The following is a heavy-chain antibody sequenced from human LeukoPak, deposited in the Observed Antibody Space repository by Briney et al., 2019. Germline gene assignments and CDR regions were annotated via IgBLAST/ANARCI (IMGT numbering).Heavy chain of an antibody. D-gene: IGHD5-18*01. CDR3: ARRGADTFIIDS. CDR2: IYPGDSHA. V-gene: IGHV5-51*01. Sequence: GESLQISCKGSGYNFTTYWIGWVRQMPGRGLEWVGVIYPGDSHAIYSPSFQGQVTISADKSISTAYLEWGGLTTSDTAMYYCARRGADTFIIDSWGQGTLVTVSS. J-gene: IGHJ4*02. CDR1: GYNFTTYW.